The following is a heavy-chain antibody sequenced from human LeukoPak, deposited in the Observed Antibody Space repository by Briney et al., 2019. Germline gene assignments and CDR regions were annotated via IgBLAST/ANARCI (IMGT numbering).Heavy chain of an antibody. Sequence: SETLSLTCTVSGDSISSSSYYWGWIRQPPGKGLEWIGSIYYSGSTFYNPSLKSRVTISVDTSKNQFSLKLSSVTAADTAVYYCARTRLGVPAAMRNAFDIWGQGTMVTVSS. J-gene: IGHJ3*02. V-gene: IGHV4-39*07. D-gene: IGHD2-2*01. CDR3: ARTRLGVPAAMRNAFDI. CDR1: GDSISSSSYY. CDR2: IYYSGST.